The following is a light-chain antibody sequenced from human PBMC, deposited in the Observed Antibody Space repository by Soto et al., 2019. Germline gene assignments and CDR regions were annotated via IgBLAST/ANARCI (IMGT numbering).Light chain of an antibody. CDR1: QSVSSSY. CDR3: QQYGTSLFT. Sequence: EIVLTQSPGTLSLSPGDRATLSCRASQSVSSSYLAWYQQKPGQAPRLLIYGASNRATGIPDRFSGSGSGTDFTLTISGLEPEDFAVYYCQQYGTSLFTFGGGTKVDIK. V-gene: IGKV3-20*01. CDR2: GAS. J-gene: IGKJ4*01.